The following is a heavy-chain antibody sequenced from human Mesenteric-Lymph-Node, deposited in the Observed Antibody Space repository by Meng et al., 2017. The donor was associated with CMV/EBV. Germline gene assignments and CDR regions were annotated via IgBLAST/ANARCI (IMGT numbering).Heavy chain of an antibody. V-gene: IGHV3-9*01. CDR1: GFTFDDYA. CDR3: ARDGH. Sequence: SLKISCAASGFTFDDYAMHWVRQAPGKGLEWVSGISWNSGSIGYADSVKGRFTISRDNSKNTLYLQMNSLRAEDTAVYYCARDGHWGQGTLVTVSS. J-gene: IGHJ4*02. CDR2: ISWNSGSI.